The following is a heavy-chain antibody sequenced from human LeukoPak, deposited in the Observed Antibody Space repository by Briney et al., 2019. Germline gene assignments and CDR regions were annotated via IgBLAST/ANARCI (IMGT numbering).Heavy chain of an antibody. Sequence: SETLSLTCAVSGGSFSGYFWSWIRQPPGKGLEWIGYIYYSGSTNYNPSLKSRVTISVDTSKNQFSLKLSSVTAADTAVYFCARHGASGSYLYYFDYWGQGTLVTVSS. CDR1: GGSFSGYF. J-gene: IGHJ4*02. CDR2: IYYSGST. V-gene: IGHV4-59*08. D-gene: IGHD1-26*01. CDR3: ARHGASGSYLYYFDY.